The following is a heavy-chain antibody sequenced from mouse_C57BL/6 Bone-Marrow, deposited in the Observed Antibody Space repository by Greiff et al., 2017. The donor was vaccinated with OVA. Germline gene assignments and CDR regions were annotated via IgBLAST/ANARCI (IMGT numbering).Heavy chain of an antibody. CDR3: ARDGGNTWFAY. CDR1: GYAFSSYW. J-gene: IGHJ3*01. CDR2: IYPGDGDT. D-gene: IGHD1-1*02. Sequence: QVQLQQSGAELVKPGASVKISCKASGYAFSSYWMNWVKQRPGKGLEWIGQIYPGDGDTNYNGKFKGKATLTADKSSSTAYMQLISLTSEDSAVYFCARDGGNTWFAYWGQGTLVTVSA. V-gene: IGHV1-80*01.